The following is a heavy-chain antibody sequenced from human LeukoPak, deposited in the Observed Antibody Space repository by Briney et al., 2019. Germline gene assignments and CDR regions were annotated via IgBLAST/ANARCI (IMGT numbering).Heavy chain of an antibody. CDR3: STAKFDY. Sequence: GGSLRLACTASRFTLSGYSMNWVRQAPGKGLEWVSHIGISGAIYYGDYVKGRFTISRDNAENSLYLQMNSLRAEDTAVYYCSTAKFDYWGQGTLVTVSS. V-gene: IGHV3-48*01. CDR2: IGISGAI. CDR1: RFTLSGYS. J-gene: IGHJ4*02.